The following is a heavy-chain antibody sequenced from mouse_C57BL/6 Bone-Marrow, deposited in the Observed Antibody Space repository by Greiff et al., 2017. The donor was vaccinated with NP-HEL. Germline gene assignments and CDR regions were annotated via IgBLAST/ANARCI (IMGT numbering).Heavy chain of an antibody. CDR1: GYTFTSYD. CDR3: ASLYSKEGYYFDY. D-gene: IGHD2-5*01. J-gene: IGHJ2*01. CDR2: IYPRDGST. V-gene: IGHV1-85*01. Sequence: QVQLKESGPELVKPGASVKLSCKASGYTFTSYDINWVKQRPGQGLEWIGWIYPRDGSTKYNEKFKGKATLTVDTSSSTAYMELHSLTSEDSAVYFCASLYSKEGYYFDYWGQGTTLTVSS.